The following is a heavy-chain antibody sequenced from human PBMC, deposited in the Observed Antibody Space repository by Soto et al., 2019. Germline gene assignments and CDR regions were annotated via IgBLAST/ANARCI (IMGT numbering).Heavy chain of an antibody. V-gene: IGHV4-59*01. D-gene: IGHD6-13*01. Sequence: QVQLQESGPGLVKPSETLALTCTVSGGSISSYYWSWIRQPPGKGLEWIGYMYYSGSTNYNPSLKSRVTISLDTSNNQFSLNLTSVTAADTAVYYCARGGRSSSWYGWGQGTLVTVSS. CDR1: GGSISSYY. CDR2: MYYSGST. CDR3: ARGGRSSSWYG. J-gene: IGHJ4*02.